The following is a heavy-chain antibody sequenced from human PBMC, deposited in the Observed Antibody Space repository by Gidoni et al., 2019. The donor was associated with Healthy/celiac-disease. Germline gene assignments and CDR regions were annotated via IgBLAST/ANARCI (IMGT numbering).Heavy chain of an antibody. D-gene: IGHD2-8*01. V-gene: IGHV3-49*04. CDR3: TRDYPAQYCTNGVCPYYYYYYGMDV. Sequence: EVQLVESGGGLVQPGRSLRLSCTASGFTFGDYAMSWVRQAPGKGLEWVGFIRSKAYGGTTEYAASVKGRFTISRDDSKSIAYLQMNSLKTEDTAVYYCTRDYPAQYCTNGVCPYYYYYYGMDVWGQGTTVTVSS. CDR1: GFTFGDYA. CDR2: IRSKAYGGTT. J-gene: IGHJ6*02.